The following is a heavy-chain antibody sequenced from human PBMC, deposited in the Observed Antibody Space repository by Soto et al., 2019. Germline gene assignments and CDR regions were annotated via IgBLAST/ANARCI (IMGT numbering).Heavy chain of an antibody. CDR1: GYTFTSND. J-gene: IGHJ6*02. V-gene: IGHV1-8*01. CDR2: MNPNSGNT. D-gene: IGHD4-17*01. Sequence: GASVKVSCKASGYTFTSNDINWVRQATGQGLEWMGWMNPNSGNTGYAQKFQGRVTMTRTTSINTAYMELSSLRSEDTAVYYCARGGYGDYYYGMDVWGQGTTVTVSS. CDR3: ARGGYGDYYYGMDV.